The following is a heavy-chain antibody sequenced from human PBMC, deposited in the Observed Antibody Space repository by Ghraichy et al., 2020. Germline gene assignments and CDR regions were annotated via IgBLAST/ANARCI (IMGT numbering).Heavy chain of an antibody. D-gene: IGHD1-14*01. CDR3: ASRSDTSWAEYFHH. J-gene: IGHJ1*01. CDR2: IYAAGST. V-gene: IGHV3-66*01. CDR1: GLTVSSSY. Sequence: GGSLRLSCAASGLTVSSSYMSWVRQAPGKGLEWVSVIYAAGSTSYADSVKGRFTVSRDTSKNTLYLQMNSLRAEDTAVYYCASRSDTSWAEYFHHWGQGTLVTVSS.